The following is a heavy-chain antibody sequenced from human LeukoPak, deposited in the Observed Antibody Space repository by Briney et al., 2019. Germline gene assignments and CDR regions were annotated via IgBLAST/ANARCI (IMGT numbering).Heavy chain of an antibody. Sequence: GGSLRPSCAASGFTISNYWMSWVRQAPGKGLEWVANIKQDGSEKYYVDSVKGRFTISRDNAQNSLYLQMNSLRAEDTAVYCCARGRGLDYWGQGTLVTVSS. CDR1: GFTISNYW. V-gene: IGHV3-7*01. CDR2: IKQDGSEK. CDR3: ARGRGLDY. J-gene: IGHJ4*02.